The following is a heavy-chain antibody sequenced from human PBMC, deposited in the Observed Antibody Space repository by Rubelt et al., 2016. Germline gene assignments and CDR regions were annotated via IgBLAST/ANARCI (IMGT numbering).Heavy chain of an antibody. CDR1: GYTFTGYY. V-gene: IGHV1-2*02. CDR2: INPNSGGT. D-gene: IGHD2-15*01. Sequence: SGAEVKKPGASAKVSCKASGYTFTGYYMHWVRQAPGQGLEWMGWINPNSGGTNYAQKFQGRVTMTRDTSISTAYMELSRLRSDDTAVYYCARVVVVAVNYYYGMDVWGQGTTVTVSS. CDR3: ARVVVVAVNYYYGMDV. J-gene: IGHJ6*02.